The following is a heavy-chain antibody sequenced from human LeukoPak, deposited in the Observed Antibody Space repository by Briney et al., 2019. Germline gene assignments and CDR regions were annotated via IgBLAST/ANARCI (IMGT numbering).Heavy chain of an antibody. CDR2: INPSGGST. CDR1: GYTFTSYY. CDR3: ARVGSSGWYTGAFDI. V-gene: IGHV1-46*01. J-gene: IGHJ3*02. Sequence: GASVKVSCKASGYTFTSYYMHWVRQAPGQGLEWMGIINPSGGSTSYAQKFQGRVTMIRDMSTSTVYMELSSLRSEDTAVYYCARVGSSGWYTGAFDIWGQGTMVTVSS. D-gene: IGHD6-19*01.